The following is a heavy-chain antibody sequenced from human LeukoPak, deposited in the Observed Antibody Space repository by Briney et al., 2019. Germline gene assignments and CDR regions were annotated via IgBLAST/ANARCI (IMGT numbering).Heavy chain of an antibody. D-gene: IGHD6-19*01. Sequence: GGSLRLSRAASGFTFSSYSMNWVRQAPGKGLEWVSSITSSSSYIYYADSVKGRFTISRDNAKNSLYLQTDSLRAEDTAVYYCAREMLSAVAAQSWGQGTLATVS. J-gene: IGHJ5*02. V-gene: IGHV3-21*01. CDR3: AREMLSAVAAQS. CDR1: GFTFSSYS. CDR2: ITSSSSYI.